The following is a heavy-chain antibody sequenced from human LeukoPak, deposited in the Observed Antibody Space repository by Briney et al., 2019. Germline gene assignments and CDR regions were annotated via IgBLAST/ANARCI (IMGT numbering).Heavy chain of an antibody. CDR3: AREGALGYCSGGSCYSNRYFDY. D-gene: IGHD2-15*01. V-gene: IGHV3-66*01. CDR1: GFTVSSNY. J-gene: IGHJ4*02. Sequence: GGSLRLSCAASGFTVSSNYMSWVRQAPGKGLEWVSVIYSGGSTYYADSVKGRFTISRDNSKNTLYLQMNGLRAEDTAVYYCAREGALGYCSGGSCYSNRYFDYWGQGTLVTVSS. CDR2: IYSGGST.